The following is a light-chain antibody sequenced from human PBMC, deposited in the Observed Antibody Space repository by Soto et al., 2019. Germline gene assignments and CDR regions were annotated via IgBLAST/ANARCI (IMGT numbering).Light chain of an antibody. CDR1: QDISDY. Sequence: DIQMTQSPSSLSASVGDRVTITCRASQDISDYLNWYHQKPGKAPKFLIYDASFLETGVPSRFSGSRSWSDFTFTISGLLPEDSGTYYCQQYQCLTFSFGPGTTVDI. CDR3: QQYQCLTFS. CDR2: DAS. V-gene: IGKV1-33*01. J-gene: IGKJ3*01.